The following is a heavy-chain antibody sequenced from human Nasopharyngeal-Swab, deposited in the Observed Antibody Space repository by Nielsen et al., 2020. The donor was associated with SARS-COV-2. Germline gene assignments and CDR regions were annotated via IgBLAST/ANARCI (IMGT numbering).Heavy chain of an antibody. CDR1: GFTFVDHA. D-gene: IGHD4-23*01. Sequence: GGSLRLSCAASGFTFVDHAMHWVRQAPGKGLEWVSGITWNSGSIGYADSVKGRFTISRDNAKNSLYLQMNSLRIEDTALYYCARGHGSNSRFDYWGQGTLVTVSS. CDR3: ARGHGSNSRFDY. J-gene: IGHJ4*02. V-gene: IGHV3-9*01. CDR2: ITWNSGSI.